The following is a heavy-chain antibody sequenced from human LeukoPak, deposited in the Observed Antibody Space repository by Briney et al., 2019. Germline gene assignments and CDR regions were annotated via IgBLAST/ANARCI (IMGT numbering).Heavy chain of an antibody. Sequence: PGGSLRLSCAASGFTFGSYWMSWVRQAPGKGLEWVADIKHDGGKKYYVDSVKGRFTTSRDNAKNSLYLHVNSLRAEDTAVYYCARDSYVVGPFQHWGQGTLVTVSS. D-gene: IGHD2-21*01. J-gene: IGHJ1*01. V-gene: IGHV3-7*01. CDR2: IKHDGGKK. CDR1: GFTFGSYW. CDR3: ARDSYVVGPFQH.